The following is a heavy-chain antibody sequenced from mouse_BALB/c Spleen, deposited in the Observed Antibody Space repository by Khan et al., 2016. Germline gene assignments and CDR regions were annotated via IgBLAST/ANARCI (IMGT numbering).Heavy chain of an antibody. V-gene: IGHV3-8*02. Sequence: EVQLQESGPSLVKPSQTLSLTCSVTGDSITSGYWNWIRKFPGNKLEYMGYISYSGSTYYNPSLKSRISITRDTSKNQYYLQLNSVTTEDTATYXCARYYGSGYYAMEYWGQGTSVTVSS. J-gene: IGHJ4*01. CDR1: GDSITSGY. CDR3: ARYYGSGYYAMEY. CDR2: ISYSGST. D-gene: IGHD1-1*01.